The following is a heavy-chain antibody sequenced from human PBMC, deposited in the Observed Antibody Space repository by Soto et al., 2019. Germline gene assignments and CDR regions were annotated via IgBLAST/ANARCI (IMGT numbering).Heavy chain of an antibody. D-gene: IGHD3-10*02. CDR2: INAGNGYT. V-gene: IGHV1-3*01. CDR3: ARGMFPADSNYHYCMDV. CDR1: GYTFTSYA. Sequence: ASVKVSCKASGYTFTSYAMHWVRQAPGQRLERMGWINAGNGYTKYSQKFQGRVTITRDTSASTSYMELSSLISEDTAVYYCARGMFPADSNYHYCMDVWGQGTTVTVSS. J-gene: IGHJ6*02.